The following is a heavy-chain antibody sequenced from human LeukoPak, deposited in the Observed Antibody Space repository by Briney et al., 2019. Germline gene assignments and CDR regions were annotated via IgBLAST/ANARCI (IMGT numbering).Heavy chain of an antibody. J-gene: IGHJ4*02. D-gene: IGHD6-25*01. CDR1: GFTFSTYA. V-gene: IGHV3-23*01. Sequence: GGSLRLSCAASGFTFSTYAMSWVRHAPGKGLEWVSASNGYDTYYADSVKGRFTISKDNSKNTLYLQMNSLRAEDSAIYYCAKGSSNGRPYYFDFWGSGSLVTVSS. CDR3: AKGSSNGRPYYFDF. CDR2: SNGYDT.